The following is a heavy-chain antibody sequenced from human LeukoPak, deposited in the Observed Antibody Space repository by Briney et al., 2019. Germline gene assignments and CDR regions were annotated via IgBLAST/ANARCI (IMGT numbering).Heavy chain of an antibody. Sequence: SETLSLTCAVSGGSISSGGYSWSWIRQPPGKGLEWIGYIYHSGSTHSNPSLKSRVTISIDTSRNQFSLKLSSVTAADTAVYYCARIGPSMVHFDYWGQGTLVTVSS. CDR1: GGSISSGGYS. J-gene: IGHJ4*02. D-gene: IGHD3-10*01. CDR3: ARIGPSMVHFDY. CDR2: IYHSGST. V-gene: IGHV4-30-2*01.